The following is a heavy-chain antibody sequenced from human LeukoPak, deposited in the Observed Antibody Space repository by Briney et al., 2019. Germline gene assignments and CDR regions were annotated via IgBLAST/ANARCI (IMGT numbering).Heavy chain of an antibody. CDR2: INPSGGST. Sequence: ASVKVSCKASGYTFTGYYMHWVRQAPGQGLEWMGIINPSGGSTSYAQKFQGRVTMTRDTSTSTVYMELSSLRSEDTAVYYCARVDSSGYSVVAFDIWGQGTMVTVSS. CDR3: ARVDSSGYSVVAFDI. V-gene: IGHV1-46*01. D-gene: IGHD3-22*01. J-gene: IGHJ3*02. CDR1: GYTFTGYY.